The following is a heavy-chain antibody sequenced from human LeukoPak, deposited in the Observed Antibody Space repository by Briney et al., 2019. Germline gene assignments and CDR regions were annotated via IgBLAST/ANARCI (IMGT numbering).Heavy chain of an antibody. V-gene: IGHV4-39*01. CDR2: IYYSGNT. CDR1: GGSISSSSYY. D-gene: IGHD3-22*01. J-gene: IGHJ4*02. CDR3: ARRINSSGHYDY. Sequence: PSETLSLTCTVSGGSISSSSYYWGWIRQPPGKGREWIGSIYYSGNTNYNPSLQSRVTISVDTPKNQFSLKLTSVTAADTAVYYCARRINSSGHYDYWGQGTLVTVSS.